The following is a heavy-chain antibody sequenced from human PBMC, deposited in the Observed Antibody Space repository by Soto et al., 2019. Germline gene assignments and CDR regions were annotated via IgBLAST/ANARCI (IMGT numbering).Heavy chain of an antibody. D-gene: IGHD2-15*01. CDR2: IYKSTTT. Sequence: SATLSLTCSVSGDSISTVDYFWAWIRQPPGQALEYIGYIYKSTTTYYNPSFGSRVAISLDTSKSQFSLTVTSVTAADTAVYFCARGRYCLTGRCFPNWFDSWGQGTLVTVSS. J-gene: IGHJ5*01. V-gene: IGHV4-30-4*01. CDR3: ARGRYCLTGRCFPNWFDS. CDR1: GDSISTVDYF.